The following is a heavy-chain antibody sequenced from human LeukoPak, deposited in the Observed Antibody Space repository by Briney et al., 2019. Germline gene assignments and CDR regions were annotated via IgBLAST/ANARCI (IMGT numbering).Heavy chain of an antibody. J-gene: IGHJ6*02. V-gene: IGHV1-18*01. CDR1: GYTFTSYG. CDR2: ISANNGNT. CDR3: ARGGNRNYAMDV. Sequence: ASVKVSCKASGYTFTSYGISWVRQAPGQGLEWMGWISANNGNTNYAQKLQGRVTMTTDTSTSTAYMEMRSLRSDYTAVYYCARGGNRNYAMDVWGQGTTVTVSS. D-gene: IGHD1-14*01.